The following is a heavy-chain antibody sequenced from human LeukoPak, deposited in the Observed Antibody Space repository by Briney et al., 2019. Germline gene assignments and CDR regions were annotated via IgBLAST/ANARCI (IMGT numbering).Heavy chain of an antibody. V-gene: IGHV1-8*01. J-gene: IGHJ6*02. Sequence: ASVKVSCKASGYTVTSYDINWVRQATGQGLEWMGWMNPNSGNTGYAQKFQGRVTMTRNTSIGTAYMELSSLRSEDTAVYYCARPLSSGWDGEPYHYYGIDGWGHGTTVTVSS. CDR3: ARPLSSGWDGEPYHYYGIDG. CDR2: MNPNSGNT. D-gene: IGHD6-19*01. CDR1: GYTVTSYD.